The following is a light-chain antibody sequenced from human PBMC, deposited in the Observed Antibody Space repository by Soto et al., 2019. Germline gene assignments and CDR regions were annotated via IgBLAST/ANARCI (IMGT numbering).Light chain of an antibody. Sequence: QSVLTQPASVSGSPGQSITIPCTGTSSDVGSYNLVSWFQQHPGKVPKLIIYEGTKRPSGVSDRFSGSKSGNTASLTISGLQADDEADYYCCSYAGTYTLYVFGTGTKVTVL. CDR3: CSYAGTYTLYV. V-gene: IGLV2-14*02. CDR1: SSDVGSYNL. J-gene: IGLJ1*01. CDR2: EGT.